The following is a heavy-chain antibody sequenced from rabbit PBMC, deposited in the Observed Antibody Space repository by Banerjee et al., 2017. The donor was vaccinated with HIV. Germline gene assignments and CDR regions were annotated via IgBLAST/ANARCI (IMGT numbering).Heavy chain of an antibody. V-gene: IGHV1S45*01. CDR2: IYAGSSGST. Sequence: EESGGDLVQPEGSLTLTCTASGFSFSSNYWICWVRQAPGKGLEWIACIYAGSSGSTYYASWAKGRFTISKTSSTTVTLQLTSLTAADTATYFCARSNYGDSGYVDLWGPGTLVTVS. CDR3: ARSNYGDSGYVDL. J-gene: IGHJ6*01. D-gene: IGHD2-1*01. CDR1: GFSFSSNYW.